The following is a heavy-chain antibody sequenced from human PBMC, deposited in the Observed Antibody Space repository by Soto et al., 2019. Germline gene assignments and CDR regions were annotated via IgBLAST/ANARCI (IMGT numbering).Heavy chain of an antibody. D-gene: IGHD6-19*01. CDR2: IYSGGST. V-gene: IGHV3-53*02. CDR3: AGPSSGWSAHTGPGYFDL. J-gene: IGHJ2*01. Sequence: EVQLVETGGGLIQPGGSLRLSCAASGFTVSSNCMSWVRQAPGKGLEWVSVIYSGGSTYYADSVKGRFTISRDNSKNTLYLQMNSLRAEDTAVYYCAGPSSGWSAHTGPGYFDLWGRGTLVTVSS. CDR1: GFTVSSNC.